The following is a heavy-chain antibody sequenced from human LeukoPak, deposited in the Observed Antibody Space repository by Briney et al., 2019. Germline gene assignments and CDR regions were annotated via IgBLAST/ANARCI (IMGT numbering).Heavy chain of an antibody. J-gene: IGHJ5*02. CDR2: IYYSGST. D-gene: IGHD2-8*02. CDR3: AREISVGGVGWFDP. CDR1: GGSISSHH. Sequence: SETLSLTCTVPGGSISSHHWSWMRQPPGKRLEWIGHIYYSGSTNYHPSLKNRVFISVDTSKSQFSLKLSSVTAADTAVYYCAREISVGGVGWFDPWGQGTLVTVSS. V-gene: IGHV4-59*11.